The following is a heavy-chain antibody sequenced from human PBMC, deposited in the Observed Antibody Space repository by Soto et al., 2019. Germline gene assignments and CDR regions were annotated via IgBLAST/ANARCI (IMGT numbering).Heavy chain of an antibody. CDR2: VTHSGTA. D-gene: IGHD6-19*01. V-gene: IGHV4-30-2*01. Sequence: QLQLQEAGSRRVTPSESRSLICAVSGGCIGSGAFYVSWIRQPTGRGVEWIGYVTHSGTAYSIPSLNGRLTLSVDRSQTQFSMKLTSVTAADSAFYNCARIHWAQSSLDNWGRGLLVTFS. J-gene: IGHJ4*02. CDR1: GGCIGSGAFY. CDR3: ARIHWAQSSLDN.